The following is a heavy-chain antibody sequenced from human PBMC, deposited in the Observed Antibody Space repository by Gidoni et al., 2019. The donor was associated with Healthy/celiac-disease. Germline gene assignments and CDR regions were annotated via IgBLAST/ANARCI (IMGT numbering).Heavy chain of an antibody. CDR2: IYTSGST. CDR3: ARDLVSYSNYGMDV. Sequence: QVQLQESGPGLVKPSQTLSLTCTVSGGSISSGSYYWSWTRQPAGKGLEWIGRIYTSGSTNYNPSLKSRVTISVDTSKNQFSLKLSSVTAADTAVYYCARDLVSYSNYGMDVWGQGTTVTVSS. CDR1: GGSISSGSYY. V-gene: IGHV4-61*02. J-gene: IGHJ6*02. D-gene: IGHD6-13*01.